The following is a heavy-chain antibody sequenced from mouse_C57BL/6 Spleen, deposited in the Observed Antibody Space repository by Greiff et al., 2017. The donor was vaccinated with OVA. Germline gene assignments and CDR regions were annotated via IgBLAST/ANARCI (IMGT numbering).Heavy chain of an antibody. CDR3: ARSTMVKGWYFDV. V-gene: IGHV5-4*01. Sequence: DVQLVESGGGLVKPGGSLKLSCAASGFTFSSYAMSWVRQTPEKRLEWVATISDGGSYTYYPDNVKGRFTISRDNAKNNLYLQMSHLKSEDTAMYYCARSTMVKGWYFDVWGTGTTVTVSS. D-gene: IGHD2-1*01. J-gene: IGHJ1*03. CDR1: GFTFSSYA. CDR2: ISDGGSYT.